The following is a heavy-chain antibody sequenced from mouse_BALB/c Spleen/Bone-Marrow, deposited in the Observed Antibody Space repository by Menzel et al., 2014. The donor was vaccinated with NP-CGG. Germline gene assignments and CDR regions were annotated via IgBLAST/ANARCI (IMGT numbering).Heavy chain of an antibody. CDR2: ISCYNGAT. J-gene: IGHJ4*01. CDR1: DYSFTDYY. V-gene: IGHV1S34*01. D-gene: IGHD1-1*01. Sequence: LVKTGASVKISCKASDYSFTDYYMHWVKQTHGKSLEWIGYISCYNGATSYNQKFKGKATFTVDTSSSTAYMQFSSLTSEDSAVYHCARSEGIYYYGSSYAMDYRGQGTSVTVSS. CDR3: ARSEGIYYYGSSYAMDY.